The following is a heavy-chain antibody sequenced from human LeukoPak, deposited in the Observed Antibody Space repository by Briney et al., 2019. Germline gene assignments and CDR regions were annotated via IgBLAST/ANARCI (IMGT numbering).Heavy chain of an antibody. J-gene: IGHJ6*02. CDR3: ARGLMTTVTYYYYYGMDV. CDR1: GGSFSGYY. D-gene: IGHD4-17*01. Sequence: SETLSLTCAVYGGSFSGYYWSWIRQPPGKGPEWIGEINHSGSTNYNPSLKSRVTIPVDTSKNQFSLKLSSVTAADTAVYYCARGLMTTVTYYYYYGMDVWGQGTTVTVSS. CDR2: INHSGST. V-gene: IGHV4-34*01.